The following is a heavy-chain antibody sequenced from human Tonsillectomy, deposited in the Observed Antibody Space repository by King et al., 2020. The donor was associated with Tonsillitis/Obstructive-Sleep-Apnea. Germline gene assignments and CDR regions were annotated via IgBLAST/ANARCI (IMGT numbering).Heavy chain of an antibody. J-gene: IGHJ4*02. CDR3: ARAGQWLSPGGGYYFDY. V-gene: IGHV3-48*02. CDR2: ISSSSSTI. D-gene: IGHD6-19*01. Sequence: VQLVESGGGLVQPGGSLRLSCAASGFTFSSYSMNGVRQAPGKGLEWVSYISSSSSTIYYADSVKGRFTISRDNAKNSLYLQMNSLRDEDTAVYYCARAGQWLSPGGGYYFDYWGQGTLVTVSS. CDR1: GFTFSSYS.